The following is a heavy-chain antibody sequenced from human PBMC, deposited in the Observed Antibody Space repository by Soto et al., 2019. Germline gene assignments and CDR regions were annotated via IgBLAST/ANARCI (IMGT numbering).Heavy chain of an antibody. CDR3: ARGRTVMLYCSSTSCYRGRHYFDY. D-gene: IGHD2-2*02. J-gene: IGHJ4*02. CDR1: GGSFSGYY. Sequence: SETLSLTCAVYGGSFSGYYWSWIRQPPGKGLEWIGEINHSGSTNYNPSLKSRVTISVDTSKNQFSLRLSSVTAADTAVYYCARGRTVMLYCSSTSCYRGRHYFDYWGQGTLVTVSS. V-gene: IGHV4-34*01. CDR2: INHSGST.